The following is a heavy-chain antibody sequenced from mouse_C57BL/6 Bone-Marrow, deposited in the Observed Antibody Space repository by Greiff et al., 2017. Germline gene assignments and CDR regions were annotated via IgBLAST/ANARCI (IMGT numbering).Heavy chain of an antibody. D-gene: IGHD1-1*01. Sequence: EVKLMESGGGLVQPGGSMKLSCVASGFTFSNYWMNWVRQSPEKGLEWVAQIRLKSDNYATHYAEPVKGRFTISRDDSKSSVYLQMNNLRAKDTGIYYCTQFITTVVATDFYAMDYWGQGTSVTVSS. CDR1: GFTFSNYW. CDR3: TQFITTVVATDFYAMDY. J-gene: IGHJ4*01. CDR2: IRLKSDNYAT. V-gene: IGHV6-3*01.